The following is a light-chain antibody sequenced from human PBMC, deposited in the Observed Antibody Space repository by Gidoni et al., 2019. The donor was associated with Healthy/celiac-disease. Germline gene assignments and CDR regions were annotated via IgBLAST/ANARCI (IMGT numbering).Light chain of an antibody. CDR3: QQRSNWPPIT. CDR2: DAS. CDR1: QSVSSY. J-gene: IGKJ5*01. V-gene: IGKV3-11*01. Sequence: EIVLTQSPATLSLSPGERATLSCRASQSVSSYLAWSQQKPGQAPRLLLYDASNRATGIPARFSGSGSGTDFTLTISSLETEDFAVYYCQQRSNWPPITVGQGTRLEIK.